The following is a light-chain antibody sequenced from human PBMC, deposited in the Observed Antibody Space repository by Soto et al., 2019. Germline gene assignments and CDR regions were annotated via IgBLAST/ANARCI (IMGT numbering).Light chain of an antibody. J-gene: IGKJ2*01. CDR2: DAS. Sequence: EIVLTQSPATLSLSPGERATLSCRASQSVSSHLAWYQQKPGQAPRLLIYDASNRATGIPARFSGSGSGTDSPLTISSLEPEDFAVYYCQQRIDWPPYTFGQGTKLEIK. CDR3: QQRIDWPPYT. CDR1: QSVSSH. V-gene: IGKV3-11*01.